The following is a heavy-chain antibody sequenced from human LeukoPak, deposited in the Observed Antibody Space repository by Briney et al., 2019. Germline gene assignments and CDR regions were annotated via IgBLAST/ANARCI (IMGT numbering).Heavy chain of an antibody. D-gene: IGHD3-22*01. CDR1: GFTFSSYA. V-gene: IGHV3-30-3*01. CDR2: ISYDGSNK. J-gene: IGHJ4*02. Sequence: PGRSLRLSCAASGFTFSSYAMHWVRQAPGKGLEWVAVISYDGSNKYYADSVKGRFTISRDNSKNTLYLQMNSLRAEDTAVYYCARDQSDSSGYPDHWGQGTLVTVSS. CDR3: ARDQSDSSGYPDH.